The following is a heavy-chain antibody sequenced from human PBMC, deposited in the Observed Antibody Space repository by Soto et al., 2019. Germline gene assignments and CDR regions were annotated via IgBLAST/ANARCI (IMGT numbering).Heavy chain of an antibody. CDR3: AWSFVVVTARIDY. Sequence: QVQLVESGGGVVQPGRSLRLSCAASGFTFSSYAMHWVRQAPGKGLEWVAVISYDGSNKYYADSVKGRFTISRDNSKNTLYLQMNSLRAEDTAVYYCAWSFVVVTARIDYWGQGTLVTVSS. CDR1: GFTFSSYA. V-gene: IGHV3-30-3*01. D-gene: IGHD2-21*02. CDR2: ISYDGSNK. J-gene: IGHJ4*02.